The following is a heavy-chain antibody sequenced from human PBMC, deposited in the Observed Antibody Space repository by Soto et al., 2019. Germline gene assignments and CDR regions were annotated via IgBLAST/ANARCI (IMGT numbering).Heavy chain of an antibody. V-gene: IGHV3-74*01. Sequence: GGSLRLSCAASGFTFSNNWMHWVRQAPGKGPVWVSRINSDGSSTYYADSVKGRFTISRDNAKNTLYLQMNSLRAEDTAVYYCVTDAIGLGIHYWGLGTLVTVSS. CDR3: VTDAIGLGIHY. CDR1: GFTFSNNW. CDR2: INSDGSST. J-gene: IGHJ4*01. D-gene: IGHD1-26*01.